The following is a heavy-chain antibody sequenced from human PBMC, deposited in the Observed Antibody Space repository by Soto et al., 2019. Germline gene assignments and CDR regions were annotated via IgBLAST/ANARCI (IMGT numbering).Heavy chain of an antibody. CDR3: ARGPDIVLMEYYFDY. V-gene: IGHV3-21*01. CDR1: GFTFSSYS. Sequence: GGSLRLSCAASGFTFSSYSMNWVRQAPGKGLEWVSSISSSSSYIYYADSVKGRFTISRDNAKNSLYLQMNSLRAEDTAVYYCARGPDIVLMEYYFDYWGQGTLVTVSS. CDR2: ISSSSSYI. D-gene: IGHD2-8*01. J-gene: IGHJ4*02.